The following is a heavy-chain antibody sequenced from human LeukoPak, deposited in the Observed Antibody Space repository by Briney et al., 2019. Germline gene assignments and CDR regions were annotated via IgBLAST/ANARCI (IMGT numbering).Heavy chain of an antibody. CDR2: INPSGGST. Sequence: ASVKVSCKASGYTFTSYYMHWVRQAPGQGLEWMGIINPSGGSTSYAQKFQGRVTMTRDTSTSTVYMELRSLRSDDTAVYYCARDIIAVAGPDYWGQGTLVTVSS. CDR3: ARDIIAVAGPDY. V-gene: IGHV1-46*01. J-gene: IGHJ4*02. D-gene: IGHD6-19*01. CDR1: GYTFTSYY.